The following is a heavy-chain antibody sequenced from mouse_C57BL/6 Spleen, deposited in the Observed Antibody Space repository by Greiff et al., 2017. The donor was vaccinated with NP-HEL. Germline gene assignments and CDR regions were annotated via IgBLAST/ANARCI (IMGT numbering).Heavy chain of an antibody. CDR1: GFTFSSYA. D-gene: IGHD2-5*01. Sequence: EVKVVESGGGLVKPGGSLKLSCAASGFTFSSYAMSWVRQTPEKRLEWVATISDGGSYTYYPDNVKGRFTISRDNAKNNLYLQMSHLKSEDTAMYYCAREGAFYSNYLDYWGQGATLTVSS. CDR3: AREGAFYSNYLDY. J-gene: IGHJ2*01. CDR2: ISDGGSYT. V-gene: IGHV5-4*01.